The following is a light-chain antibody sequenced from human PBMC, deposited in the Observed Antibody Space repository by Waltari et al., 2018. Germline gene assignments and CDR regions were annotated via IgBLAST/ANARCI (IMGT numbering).Light chain of an antibody. J-gene: IGLJ2*01. CDR3: QVWDSSSDHPEVV. Sequence: SYVLTQPPSVSVAPGKTARITCGGNNIGRKSVPWYQQKPGQAPVLVVYDDSDRPSGIPERFSGSNSGNTATLTISRVEAGDEADYYCQVWDSSSDHPEVVFGGGTKLTVL. V-gene: IGLV3-21*03. CDR2: DDS. CDR1: NIGRKS.